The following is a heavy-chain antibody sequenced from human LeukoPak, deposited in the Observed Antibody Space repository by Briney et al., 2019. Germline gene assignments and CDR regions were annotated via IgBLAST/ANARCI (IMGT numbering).Heavy chain of an antibody. V-gene: IGHV3-64*01. J-gene: IGHJ4*02. Sequence: GGSLRLSCAASGFTFSSYAMHWVRQAPGKGLEYVSAISSNGGSTYYANSVKGRFTISRDNAKNSLYLQMNSLRAEDTAVYYCARDNEDSSGYYGYWGQGTLVTVSS. D-gene: IGHD3-22*01. CDR1: GFTFSSYA. CDR2: ISSNGGST. CDR3: ARDNEDSSGYYGY.